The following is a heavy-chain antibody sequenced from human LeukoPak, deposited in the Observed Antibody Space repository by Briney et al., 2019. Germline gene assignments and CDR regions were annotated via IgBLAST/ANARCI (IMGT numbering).Heavy chain of an antibody. CDR2: INHSGST. V-gene: IGHV4-34*01. J-gene: IGHJ6*03. D-gene: IGHD6-6*01. CDR1: GGSFSGYY. Sequence: PSETLSLTCAVYGGSFSGYYWSWIRQPPGKGLEWIGEINHSGSTKYNPSLTSRVTISVDTSKNQFSLKLSSVTAADTAVYYCARGSAPRYYYYYYMDVWGKGTTVTVSS. CDR3: ARGSAPRYYYYYYMDV.